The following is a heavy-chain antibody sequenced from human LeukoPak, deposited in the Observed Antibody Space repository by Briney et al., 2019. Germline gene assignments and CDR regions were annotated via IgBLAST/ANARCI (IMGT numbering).Heavy chain of an antibody. J-gene: IGHJ4*02. CDR2: FDPEDGDT. D-gene: IGHD1-26*01. CDR1: GYTPSELS. CDR3: ATTYIGSYYFDY. Sequence: ASAKVSCEVSGYTPSELSMHSVPHGPGEGHWMMGGFDPEDGDTIYAQKFHGRVTMTDDTSTYTAYMELSSLRSDDTAVYYCATTYIGSYYFDYWGQGTLVTVSS. V-gene: IGHV1-24*01.